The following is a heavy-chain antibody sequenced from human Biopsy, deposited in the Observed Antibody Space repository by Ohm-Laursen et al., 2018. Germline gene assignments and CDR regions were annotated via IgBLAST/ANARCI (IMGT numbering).Heavy chain of an antibody. J-gene: IGHJ5*02. V-gene: IGHV4-59*05. CDR1: GDSISSYY. CDR2: IFYSGII. CDR3: ARHPTGFWFDP. Sequence: GTLSLTCTVSGDSISSYYWSWIRQPPGKGLEWIGSIFYSGIIYYNPSLKSRVSISVDTSKNQFSLNLNSVTAADTAVYYCARHPTGFWFDPWGQGTLVIVSS.